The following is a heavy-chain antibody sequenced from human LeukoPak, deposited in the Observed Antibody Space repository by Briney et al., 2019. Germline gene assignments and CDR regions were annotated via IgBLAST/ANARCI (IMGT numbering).Heavy chain of an antibody. J-gene: IGHJ4*02. D-gene: IGHD1-7*01. V-gene: IGHV1-2*02. CDR2: INPNSGGT. Sequence: GASVKVSCKASGYTFTGYYMHWVRQAPAQGLEWMGWINPNSGGTNYAQKFQGRVTMTRDTSISTAYMELSRLRSDDTAVYYCARDFRAIAKPGITGTKYYFDYWGQGTLVTVSS. CDR1: GYTFTGYY. CDR3: ARDFRAIAKPGITGTKYYFDY.